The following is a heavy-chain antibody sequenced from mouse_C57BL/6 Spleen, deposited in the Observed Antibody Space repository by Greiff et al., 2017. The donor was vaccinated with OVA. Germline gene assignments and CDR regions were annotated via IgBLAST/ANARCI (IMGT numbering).Heavy chain of an antibody. CDR2: IDPSDSYT. CDR1: GYTFTSYW. Sequence: QVQLKQPGAELVRPGTSVKLSCKASGYTFTSYWMHWVKQRPGQGLEWIGVIDPSDSYTNYNQKFKGKATLTVDTSSSTAYMQLSSLTSEDSAVYYCACSSSTVVARDYWGQGTTLTVSS. D-gene: IGHD1-1*01. J-gene: IGHJ2*01. V-gene: IGHV1-59*01. CDR3: ACSSSTVVARDY.